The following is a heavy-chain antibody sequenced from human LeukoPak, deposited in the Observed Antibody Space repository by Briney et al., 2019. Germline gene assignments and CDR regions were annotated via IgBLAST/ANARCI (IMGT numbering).Heavy chain of an antibody. CDR3: ARSGYRSTSMDV. D-gene: IGHD2/OR15-2a*01. Sequence: GGSLRLSCAASGFTVSSNYMSWVRQAPGKGLEWVSSISSSSSYIYYADSVKGRFTISRDNAKNSLYLQMNSLRAEDTAVYYCARSGYRSTSMDVWGKGTTVTVSS. CDR2: ISSSSSYI. CDR1: GFTVSSNY. V-gene: IGHV3-21*01. J-gene: IGHJ6*03.